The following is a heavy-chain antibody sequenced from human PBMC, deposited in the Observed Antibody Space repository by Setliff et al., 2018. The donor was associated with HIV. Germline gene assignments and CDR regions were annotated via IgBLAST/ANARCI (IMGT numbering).Heavy chain of an antibody. CDR2: IYSSGST. CDR1: GGSISISD. J-gene: IGHJ3*02. D-gene: IGHD5-18*01. V-gene: IGHV4-4*09. Sequence: SETLSLTCTVSGGSISISDWSWIRQPPGKGLECMGYIYSSGSTNYSPSLQSRVTISVDTSKNQFSLKLSSVTAADTALYYCARATATKPFDIWGQGTVVTVSS. CDR3: ARATATKPFDI.